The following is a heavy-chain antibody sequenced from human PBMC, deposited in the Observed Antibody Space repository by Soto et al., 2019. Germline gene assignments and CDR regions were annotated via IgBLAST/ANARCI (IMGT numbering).Heavy chain of an antibody. CDR2: ISAYNGNT. CDR3: ASYSSGWYYYYYYGMDV. J-gene: IGHJ6*02. V-gene: IGHV1-18*01. CDR1: GYTFTSYG. Sequence: ASVKVSCKASGYTFTSYGISWVRQAPGQGLEWMGWISAYNGNTNYAQKLQGRVTMTTDTSTSTAYMELRSLRSDDTAVYYCASYSSGWYYYYYYGMDVWGQGTTGTVS. D-gene: IGHD6-19*01.